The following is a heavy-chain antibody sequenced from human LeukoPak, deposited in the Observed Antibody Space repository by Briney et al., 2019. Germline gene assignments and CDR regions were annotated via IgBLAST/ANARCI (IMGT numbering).Heavy chain of an antibody. CDR1: GDSITSRNYL. V-gene: IGHV4-39*01. J-gene: IGHJ4*02. D-gene: IGHD1-26*01. Sequence: PSETLSLTCTVSGDSITSRNYLWGWIRQPPGKGLEYIASIYYSGKTYHNPSLRSRVTMSIDSSENQFSLKLSAVTAADTAVYYCARGSGSYLGLDYWGQGTLVTVSS. CDR3: ARGSGSYLGLDY. CDR2: IYYSGKT.